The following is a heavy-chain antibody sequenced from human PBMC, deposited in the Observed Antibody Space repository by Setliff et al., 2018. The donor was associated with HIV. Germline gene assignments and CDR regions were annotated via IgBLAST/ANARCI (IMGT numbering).Heavy chain of an antibody. D-gene: IGHD3-22*01. CDR1: GGSISSSSYY. J-gene: IGHJ5*02. Sequence: SETLSLTCTVSGGSISSSSYYWGWIRQSPGKGLEWIGSGFHSGTTYYNPSLESRVTISVDTSKNQLSLKVNSVTAADTAVYYCARDMTYYYDTSGSFGWFDPWGQGTLVTVSS. CDR2: GFHSGTT. V-gene: IGHV4-39*07. CDR3: ARDMTYYYDTSGSFGWFDP.